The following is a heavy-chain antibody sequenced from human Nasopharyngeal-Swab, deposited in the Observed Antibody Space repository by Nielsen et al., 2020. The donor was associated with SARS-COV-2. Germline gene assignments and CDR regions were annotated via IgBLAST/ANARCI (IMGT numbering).Heavy chain of an antibody. V-gene: IGHV3-30*18. CDR2: ISYDGSNK. D-gene: IGHD6-13*01. Sequence: VREAPGKGLEWGAVISYDGSNKYYADSVKGRFTISRDNSKNTLYLQMNSLRAEDTAVYYCAKDKKARGESSSWTTDYWGQGTLVTVSS. J-gene: IGHJ4*02. CDR3: AKDKKARGESSSWTTDY.